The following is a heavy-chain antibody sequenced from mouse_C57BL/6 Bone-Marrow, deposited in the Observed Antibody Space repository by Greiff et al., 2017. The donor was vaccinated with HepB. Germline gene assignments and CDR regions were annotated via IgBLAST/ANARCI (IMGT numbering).Heavy chain of an antibody. CDR1: GYTFTSYW. D-gene: IGHD2-5*01. CDR3: ARTYSNYSAWFAY. V-gene: IGHV1-53*01. Sequence: VQLQQPGTELVKPGASVKLSCKASGYTFTSYWMHWVKQRPGQGLEWIGNINPSNGGTNYNEKFKSKATLTVAKSSSTAYMQLSSLTSEDSAVYYCARTYSNYSAWFAYWGQGTLVTVSA. J-gene: IGHJ3*01. CDR2: INPSNGGT.